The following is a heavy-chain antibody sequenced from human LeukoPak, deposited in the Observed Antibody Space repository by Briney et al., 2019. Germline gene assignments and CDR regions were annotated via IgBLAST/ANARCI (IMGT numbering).Heavy chain of an antibody. J-gene: IGHJ3*02. D-gene: IGHD6-19*01. CDR3: ASGKRIAVAGSTDAFDI. CDR1: GYTFTSYG. CDR2: INANNGDT. V-gene: IGHV1-18*01. Sequence: ASVKVSCKASGYTFTSYGITWVRQAPGLGLEWMGWINANNGDTNYAQNLQGRVTMTRDTSTSTAYMELRSLRSDDTAVYYCASGKRIAVAGSTDAFDIWGQGTMVTVSS.